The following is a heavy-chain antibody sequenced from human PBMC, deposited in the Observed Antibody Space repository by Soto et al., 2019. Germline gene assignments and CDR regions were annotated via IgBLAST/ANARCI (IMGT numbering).Heavy chain of an antibody. V-gene: IGHV1-18*04. D-gene: IGHD3-3*01. CDR3: ARGPETHYDFWSGYSFDY. J-gene: IGHJ4*02. CDR2: ISAYNGNT. Sequence: QVQLVQSGAEVKKPGASVKVSCKASGYTFTSYGISWVRQAPGQGLEWMGWISAYNGNTNYAQKLQGRVTMTTDTSTSTAYMELRSLRSDDTAVYYCARGPETHYDFWSGYSFDYWGQETLVTVSS. CDR1: GYTFTSYG.